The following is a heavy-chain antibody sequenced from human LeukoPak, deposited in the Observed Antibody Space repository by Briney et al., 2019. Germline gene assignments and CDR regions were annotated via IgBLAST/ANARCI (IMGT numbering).Heavy chain of an antibody. V-gene: IGHV1-69*13. J-gene: IGHJ3*01. CDR1: GGSFSDYP. CDR3: VRPDRIFGVPAAFDA. D-gene: IGHD3-3*02. Sequence: ASVKVSCKASGGSFSDYPINWVRQAPGQGLEWLGGIIPKYSASNYAQAFQGRVTITADESTNTVYKEMSGLRPDDTAVYYCVRPDRIFGVPAAFDAWGQGTLVAVSS. CDR2: IIPKYSAS.